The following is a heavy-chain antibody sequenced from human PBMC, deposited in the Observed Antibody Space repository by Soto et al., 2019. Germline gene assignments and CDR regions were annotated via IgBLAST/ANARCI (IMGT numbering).Heavy chain of an antibody. CDR1: GYSFTSYW. Sequence: GESLKISCKGFGYSFTSYWISWVRQMPGKGLEWMGRIDPSDSYTNYSPSFQGHVTISADKSISTAYLQWSSLKASDTAMYYCARASSSWYFNYGMDVWGQGTTVTVSS. CDR2: IDPSDSYT. D-gene: IGHD6-13*01. V-gene: IGHV5-10-1*01. CDR3: ARASSSWYFNYGMDV. J-gene: IGHJ6*02.